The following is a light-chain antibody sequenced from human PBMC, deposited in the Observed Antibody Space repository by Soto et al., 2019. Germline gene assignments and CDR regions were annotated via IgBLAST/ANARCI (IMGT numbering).Light chain of an antibody. J-gene: IGLJ3*02. CDR1: SSDIGGYNY. CDR3: SSYVSNSTPL. Sequence: QSVLTQPASVSGSPGQSITISCTGTSSDIGGYNYVSWYQHHPGKAPTLMIYEVDNRPSGVSNRFSGSKSGNTASLTISRLQAEDEADYYCSSYVSNSTPLFGGGTKLTVL. CDR2: EVD. V-gene: IGLV2-14*01.